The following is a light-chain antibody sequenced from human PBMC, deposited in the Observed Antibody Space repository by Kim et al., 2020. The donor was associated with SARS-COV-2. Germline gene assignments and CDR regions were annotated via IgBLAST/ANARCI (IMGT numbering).Light chain of an antibody. CDR3: QQYVIPPQT. Sequence: LSPGERVTLSCRASQSIPRSYLAWYQQRLGQAPRLLIYDVSRRATGIPDRFSGSGSGTDFALTISGLEPEDFAVYYCQQYVIPPQTFGRGTKLEI. V-gene: IGKV3-20*01. CDR1: QSIPRSY. CDR2: DVS. J-gene: IGKJ2*01.